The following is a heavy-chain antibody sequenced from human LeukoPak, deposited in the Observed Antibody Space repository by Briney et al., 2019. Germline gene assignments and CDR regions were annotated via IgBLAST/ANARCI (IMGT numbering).Heavy chain of an antibody. V-gene: IGHV4-59*01. Sequence: SETLSLTCTVSGGSISSYYWSWIRQPPGKGLEWIGYIYCSGSTNYNPSLKSRVTISVDTSKNQFSLKLSSVTAADTAVYYCARDKYCSGGSCYYYWGQGTLVTVSS. CDR3: ARDKYCSGGSCYYY. J-gene: IGHJ4*02. CDR2: IYCSGST. CDR1: GGSISSYY. D-gene: IGHD2-15*01.